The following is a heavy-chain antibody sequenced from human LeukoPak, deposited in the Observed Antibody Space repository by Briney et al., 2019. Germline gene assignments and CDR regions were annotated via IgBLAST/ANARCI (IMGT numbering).Heavy chain of an antibody. Sequence: WGSLRLSCTVSGVTFSSDGIHWVRQTPGKGLEWVALVSYDGSSKDYADSVKRRFTISRDNSKNTVYLQINRMRAEDTAVYYCAREMGRVYFDYWGQGTVVTVSS. D-gene: IGHD2-8*01. CDR1: GVTFSSDG. CDR2: VSYDGSSK. CDR3: AREMGRVYFDY. J-gene: IGHJ4*02. V-gene: IGHV3-33*01.